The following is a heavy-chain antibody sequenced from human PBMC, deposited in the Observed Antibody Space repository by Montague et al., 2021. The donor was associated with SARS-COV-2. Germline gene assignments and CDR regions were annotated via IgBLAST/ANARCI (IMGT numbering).Heavy chain of an antibody. CDR2: IYNDGST. Sequence: SLRLSCAASGFTVSSNYMSWVRQAPGKGLEWVSVIYNDGSTYYADPVKGRFTISRHNSKNTLYLQMNSLRAEDTAMYYCARDRSGYLDYWGQGTLVTVSS. CDR3: ARDRSGYLDY. CDR1: GFTVSSNY. V-gene: IGHV3-53*04. D-gene: IGHD1-26*01. J-gene: IGHJ4*02.